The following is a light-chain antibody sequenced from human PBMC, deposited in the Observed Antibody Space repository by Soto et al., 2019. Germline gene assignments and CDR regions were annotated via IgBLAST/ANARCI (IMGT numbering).Light chain of an antibody. J-gene: IGLJ1*01. V-gene: IGLV1-40*01. Sequence: QSVLTQPPSVSGAPGQRVTIPCTGSGSNIGAGYDVHWYRQLPGTAPKVLIYGNTNRPSGVPDRFSGSKSGNTASLSISGLQAEDEADYYCCSYAGTYIGYVFGSGTKVTVL. CDR1: GSNIGAGYD. CDR3: CSYAGTYIGYV. CDR2: GNT.